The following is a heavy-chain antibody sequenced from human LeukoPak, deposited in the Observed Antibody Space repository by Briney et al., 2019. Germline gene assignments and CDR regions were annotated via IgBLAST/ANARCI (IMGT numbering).Heavy chain of an antibody. CDR3: ARATPLFYYDSSGYPEAFDI. J-gene: IGHJ3*02. D-gene: IGHD3-22*01. Sequence: SVKVSCKASGGTFSSYAISWVRQAPGQGLEWMGRIIPILGIANYAQKFQGRVTITADKSTSTAYMELSSLRSEDTAVYYCARATPLFYYDSSGYPEAFDIWGQGTMVTVSS. CDR1: GGTFSSYA. V-gene: IGHV1-69*04. CDR2: IIPILGIA.